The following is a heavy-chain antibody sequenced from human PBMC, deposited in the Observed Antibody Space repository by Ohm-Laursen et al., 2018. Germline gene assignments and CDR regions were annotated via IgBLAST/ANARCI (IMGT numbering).Heavy chain of an antibody. J-gene: IGHJ2*01. V-gene: IGHV3-7*03. Sequence: SLRLSCAASGFTGSSKYMSWVRQAPGKGLEWVANIKQDGSEKRYVDSVKGRFTISRDNAKNSLYLQMSSLRAEDTALYHCARDTRGYSYGYWYFDLWGRGTLVTVSS. CDR1: GFTGSSKY. D-gene: IGHD5-18*01. CDR3: ARDTRGYSYGYWYFDL. CDR2: IKQDGSEK.